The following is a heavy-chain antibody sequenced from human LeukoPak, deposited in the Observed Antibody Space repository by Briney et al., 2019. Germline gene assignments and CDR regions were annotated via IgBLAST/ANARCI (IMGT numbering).Heavy chain of an antibody. CDR2: IKQDGSEK. CDR1: GFTFSSYW. Sequence: GGSLRLSCAASGFTFSSYWMSWVRQAPGKELEWMANIKQDGSEKYYVDSVKGRFTISRDNAKNSLYLQMNSLRAEDTAVYYCARVYNGGNRGGLWDYYYYGMDVWGQGTTVTVSS. CDR3: ARVYNGGNRGGLWDYYYYGMDV. D-gene: IGHD4-23*01. V-gene: IGHV3-7*04. J-gene: IGHJ6*02.